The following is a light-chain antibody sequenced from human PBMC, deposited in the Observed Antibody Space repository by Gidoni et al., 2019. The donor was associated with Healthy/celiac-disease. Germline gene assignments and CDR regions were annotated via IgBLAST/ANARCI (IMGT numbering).Light chain of an antibody. J-gene: IGLJ3*02. CDR3: GTWDSSLSAGV. CDR1: SSNSGNNY. CDR2: DNK. V-gene: IGLV1-51*01. Sequence: QSFVPQPPSVSVAPVQKVTNSCAGSSSNSGNNYVSWYQQLPGTAPKLLIYDNKKRPAGIPDRFSGSKSGTSATLGITGLQTGDEADYYCGTWDSSLSAGVFGGGTKLTVL.